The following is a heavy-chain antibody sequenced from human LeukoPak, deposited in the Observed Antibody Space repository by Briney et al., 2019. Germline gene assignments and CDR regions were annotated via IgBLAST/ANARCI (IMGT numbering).Heavy chain of an antibody. Sequence: GGSLRLSCAASGFTFSSYWMSWVRQAPGKGLEWVANIKQDGSEKYYVDSVKGRFTISRDNAKNSLYLQMNSLRAEDTAVHYCARDPGYCSGGSCYFDYWGQGTLVTASS. CDR1: GFTFSSYW. CDR3: ARDPGYCSGGSCYFDY. D-gene: IGHD2-15*01. V-gene: IGHV3-7*01. CDR2: IKQDGSEK. J-gene: IGHJ4*02.